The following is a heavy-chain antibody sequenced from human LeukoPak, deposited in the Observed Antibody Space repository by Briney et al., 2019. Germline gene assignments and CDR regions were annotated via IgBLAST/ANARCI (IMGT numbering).Heavy chain of an antibody. CDR3: ARDSVAVAGPDRYWYFDL. CDR2: IYYSGST. D-gene: IGHD6-19*01. Sequence: PSETLSLTCTVSGGSISSHYWSWIRQPPGKGLEWIGFIYYSGSTNYNPSLKSRVTISVDTSKNQFSLKLSSVTAADTAVYYCARDSVAVAGPDRYWYFDLWGRGTLVTVSS. J-gene: IGHJ2*01. CDR1: GGSISSHY. V-gene: IGHV4-59*11.